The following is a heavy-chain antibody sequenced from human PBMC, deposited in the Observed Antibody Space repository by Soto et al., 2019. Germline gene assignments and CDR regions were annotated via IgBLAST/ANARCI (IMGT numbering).Heavy chain of an antibody. D-gene: IGHD5-12*01. CDR2: IYYSGST. J-gene: IGHJ4*02. V-gene: IGHV4-61*01. Sequence: PSETLSLTCTVSGGSVSSGSYYWSWIRQPPGKGLEWIGYIYYSGSTNYNPSLKSRVTISVDTSKNQFSLKLSSVTAADTAVYYCARGDGYNFANDYWGQGTLVTVSS. CDR1: GGSVSSGSYY. CDR3: ARGDGYNFANDY.